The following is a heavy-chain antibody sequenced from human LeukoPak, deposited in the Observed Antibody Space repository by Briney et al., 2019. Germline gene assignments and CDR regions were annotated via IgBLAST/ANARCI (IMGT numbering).Heavy chain of an antibody. CDR1: GFTFSSYG. CDR3: AKRSDYSNTGNYFDS. V-gene: IGHV3-30*18. J-gene: IGHJ4*02. Sequence: PGGSLRLSCAASGFTFSSYGMHWVRQAPGKGLEWVAVISYDGSNKYYADSAKGRFTISRDNSKNTLYLQMNSLRAGDTAVYYCAKRSDYSNTGNYFDSWGQGTPVTVSS. D-gene: IGHD4-11*01. CDR2: ISYDGSNK.